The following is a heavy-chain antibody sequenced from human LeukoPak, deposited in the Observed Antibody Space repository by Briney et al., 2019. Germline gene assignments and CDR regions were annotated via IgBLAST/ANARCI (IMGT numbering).Heavy chain of an antibody. J-gene: IGHJ6*04. CDR1: GFTFSSYG. Sequence: GGSLRLSCAASGFTFSSYGMHWVRQAPGKGLEWVAVIWYDGSNKYYADSVKGRFTISRDNSKNTLYLQMNSLRAEDTALYSRPRRAYDTLPGYYTPPPFYSYSSGMDVWGKGTTVTVSS. V-gene: IGHV3-33*01. D-gene: IGHD3-9*01. CDR2: IWYDGSNK. CDR3: PRRAYDTLPGYYTPPPFYSYSSGMDV.